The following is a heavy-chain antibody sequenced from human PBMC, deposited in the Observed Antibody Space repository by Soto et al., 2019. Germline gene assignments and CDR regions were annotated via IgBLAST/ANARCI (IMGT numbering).Heavy chain of an antibody. Sequence: GGSLRLSCAASGFTFSSYGMHWVRQAPGKGLEWVAVISYDGSNKYYADSVKGRFTISRDNSKNTLYLQMNSLRAEDTAVYYCAKGLVFVDHAYMDVWGKGTTVTVSS. D-gene: IGHD2-21*01. V-gene: IGHV3-30*18. CDR1: GFTFSSYG. J-gene: IGHJ6*03. CDR3: AKGLVFVDHAYMDV. CDR2: ISYDGSNK.